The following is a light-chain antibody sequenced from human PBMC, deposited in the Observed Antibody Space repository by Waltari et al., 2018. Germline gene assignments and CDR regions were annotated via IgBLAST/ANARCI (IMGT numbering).Light chain of an antibody. CDR3: SSYAGRNSLL. CDR1: SSDIGGYNS. V-gene: IGLV2-11*01. Sequence: QAALTQPRSVSGSPGQSVTISCTGTSSDIGGYNSVSWYQHHPGTAPKLKIYEVSKRPSGVSVRFAGSKSGNTASLTISGLQLEDEADYYCSSYAGRNSLLFGGGTRLTVL. CDR2: EVS. J-gene: IGLJ2*01.